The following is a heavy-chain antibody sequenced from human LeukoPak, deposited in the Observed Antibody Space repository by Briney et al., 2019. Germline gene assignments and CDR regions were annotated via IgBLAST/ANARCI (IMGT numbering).Heavy chain of an antibody. J-gene: IGHJ3*02. Sequence: GGSLRLSCAASGFTLGIYAMSWVRQAPGKGLEWVSGISNTGLTTYYIDSVKGRFTISRDSSKNTLNLQMDSLRTEDTAVYYCAKVRRGVGAFDIWGQGIKVTVSS. D-gene: IGHD3-16*01. CDR1: GFTLGIYA. CDR2: ISNTGLTT. CDR3: AKVRRGVGAFDI. V-gene: IGHV3-23*01.